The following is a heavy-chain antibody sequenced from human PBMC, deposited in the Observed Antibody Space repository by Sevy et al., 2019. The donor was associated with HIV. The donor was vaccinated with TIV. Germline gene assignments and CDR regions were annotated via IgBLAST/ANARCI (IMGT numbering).Heavy chain of an antibody. J-gene: IGHJ6*03. CDR3: ARGSSSWYNLYYYYYMDV. CDR2: IKAYGSEK. Sequence: GGSLRLSCAASGFPFRSYWMSWVRPAPGKGLEWVANIKAYGSEKYYVDSVKGRFTISRDNAKNSLFLQMNSLRAEDTAVYYCARGSSSWYNLYYYYYMDVWGKGTTVTVSS. CDR1: GFPFRSYW. D-gene: IGHD6-13*01. V-gene: IGHV3-7*03.